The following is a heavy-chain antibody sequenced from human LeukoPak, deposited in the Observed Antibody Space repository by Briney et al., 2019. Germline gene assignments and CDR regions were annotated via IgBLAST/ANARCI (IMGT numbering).Heavy chain of an antibody. V-gene: IGHV3-30*04. D-gene: IGHD1-26*01. J-gene: IGHJ4*02. CDR1: GFTFSSYA. CDR3: AKTGSSRFDY. CDR2: ISYDGSNK. Sequence: PGRSLRLSCAASGFTFSSYAMHWVRQAPGKGLEWVAVISYDGSNKYYADSVKGRFTIPRDNSKNTLYLQMNTLRAEDTAVYYCAKTGSSRFDYWGQGTLVTVSS.